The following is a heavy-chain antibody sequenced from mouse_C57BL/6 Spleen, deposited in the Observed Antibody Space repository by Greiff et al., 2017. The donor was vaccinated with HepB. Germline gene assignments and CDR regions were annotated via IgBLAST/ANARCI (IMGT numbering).Heavy chain of an antibody. J-gene: IGHJ1*03. CDR3: ARAHYGSSRYFDV. V-gene: IGHV5-16*01. D-gene: IGHD1-1*01. CDR1: GFTFSDYY. CDR2: INYDGSST. Sequence: EVQLVESEGGLVQPGSSMKLSCTASGFTFSDYYMAWVRQVPEKGLEWVANINYDGSSTYYLDSLKSRFIISRDNAKNILYLQMSSLKSEDTATYYCARAHYGSSRYFDVWGTGTTVTVSS.